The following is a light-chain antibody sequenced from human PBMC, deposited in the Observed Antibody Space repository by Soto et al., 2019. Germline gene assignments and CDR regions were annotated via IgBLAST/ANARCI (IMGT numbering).Light chain of an antibody. CDR2: DAS. J-gene: IGKJ1*01. V-gene: IGKV1-5*01. CDR3: QQYNT. Sequence: DIQMTQSPSSVSASVGDMVAITCRASQSISSWLAWYQQKPGKAPKLLIYDASSLESGVPSRFSGSGSGTEFTLTISSLQPDDFATYYCQQYNTFGQGTKVDIK. CDR1: QSISSW.